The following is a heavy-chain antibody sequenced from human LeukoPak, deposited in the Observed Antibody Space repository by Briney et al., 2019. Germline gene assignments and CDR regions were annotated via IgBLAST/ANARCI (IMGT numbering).Heavy chain of an antibody. CDR3: AGDGPFDY. Sequence: PGGSLRLSCAASGFTVSSNHMSWVRQAPGKGLEWVSVIYSGGFTSYADSVKGRFIISRDNSKNTLYLQMNSLRAEDTAVYYCAGDGPFDYWGQGTLVTVSS. CDR1: GFTVSSNH. V-gene: IGHV3-66*01. CDR2: IYSGGFT. J-gene: IGHJ4*02.